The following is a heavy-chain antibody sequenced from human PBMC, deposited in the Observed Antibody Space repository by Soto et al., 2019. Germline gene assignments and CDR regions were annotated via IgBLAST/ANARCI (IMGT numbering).Heavy chain of an antibody. Sequence: GASLRLSCAASGFTFSSYAMSWDRQAPGEGLGWDSAISGSGGSTYYADSVKGRFTISRDNSKNTQYLQMNSLRAEATAVDYCAKDDRLNSSPRSDYWGQGTLVTVSS. D-gene: IGHD6-13*01. J-gene: IGHJ4*02. CDR1: GFTFSSYA. CDR3: AKDDRLNSSPRSDY. CDR2: ISGSGGST. V-gene: IGHV3-23*01.